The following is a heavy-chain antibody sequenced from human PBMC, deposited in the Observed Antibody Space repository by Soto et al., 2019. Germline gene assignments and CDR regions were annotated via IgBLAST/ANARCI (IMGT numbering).Heavy chain of an antibody. J-gene: IGHJ6*02. CDR2: IYTSGST. D-gene: IGHD5-18*01. Sequence: SETLSLPCPVSGCSISSYYWSWIRQPAGKGLEWIGRIYTSGSTNYNPSLKSRVTMSVDTSKNQFSLKLSSVTAADTAVYYCARDYLLTAMANYYYYGMDVWGQGTTVTVSS. CDR1: GCSISSYY. CDR3: ARDYLLTAMANYYYYGMDV. V-gene: IGHV4-4*07.